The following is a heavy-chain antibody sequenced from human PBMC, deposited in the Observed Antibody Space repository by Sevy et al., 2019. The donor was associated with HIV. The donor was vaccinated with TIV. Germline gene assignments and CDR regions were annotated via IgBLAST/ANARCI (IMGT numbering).Heavy chain of an antibody. CDR2: VYHTGTT. Sequence: SETLSLTCAVSGASITSYYWNWIRQSPGKGLEWIAYVYHTGTTSYNPSLKSRVSTSLDTSRSQFSLTMYPVTAADTAIYYCARARRPPPVVDSNWYFDVWGRGTLVTVSS. J-gene: IGHJ2*01. D-gene: IGHD3-22*01. V-gene: IGHV4-59*12. CDR3: ARARRPPPVVDSNWYFDV. CDR1: GASITSYY.